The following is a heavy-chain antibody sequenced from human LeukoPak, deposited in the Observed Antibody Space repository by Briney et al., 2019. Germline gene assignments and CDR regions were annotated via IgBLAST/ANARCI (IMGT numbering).Heavy chain of an antibody. J-gene: IGHJ3*02. D-gene: IGHD2-2*02. CDR3: ARSSPHCSSTSCYNDAFDI. CDR1: GFTFSSYA. V-gene: IGHV3-21*01. CDR2: ISSSSSYI. Sequence: GGSLRLSCAASGFTFSSYAMNWVRQAQGKGLEWVSSISSSSSYIYYADSVKGRFTISRDNAKNSLYLQMNSLRAEDTAVYYCARSSPHCSSTSCYNDAFDIWGQGTMVTVSS.